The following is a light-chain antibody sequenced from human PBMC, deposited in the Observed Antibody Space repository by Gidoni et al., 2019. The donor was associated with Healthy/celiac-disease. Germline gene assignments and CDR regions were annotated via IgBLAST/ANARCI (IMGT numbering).Light chain of an antibody. CDR1: SSDVGDDNY. Sequence: QSALTQPAPVAGSPGQSTTTSCTGTSSDVGDDNYVSWYQQHPGKPPKLMIYDVSNRPSGVSNRFSGSGSGNAASLTISELQAEDEADYYCSSYASSSTVIFGGGTELTVL. J-gene: IGLJ2*01. CDR3: SSYASSSTVI. V-gene: IGLV2-14*01. CDR2: DVS.